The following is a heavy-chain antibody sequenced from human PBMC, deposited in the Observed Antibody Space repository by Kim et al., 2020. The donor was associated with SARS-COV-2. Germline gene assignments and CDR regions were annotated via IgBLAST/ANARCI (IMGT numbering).Heavy chain of an antibody. D-gene: IGHD2-2*01. Sequence: GGSLRLSCAASGFTFSSYIMNWVRQAPGKGLEWASYISSSSSTIYYADSVKGRFTISRDNAKNSLYLQMNSLRDEDTAMYYCARVVPALLCMDVWGQGTTVTVSS. CDR3: ARVVPALLCMDV. J-gene: IGHJ6*02. CDR1: GFTFSSYI. V-gene: IGHV3-48*02. CDR2: ISSSSSTI.